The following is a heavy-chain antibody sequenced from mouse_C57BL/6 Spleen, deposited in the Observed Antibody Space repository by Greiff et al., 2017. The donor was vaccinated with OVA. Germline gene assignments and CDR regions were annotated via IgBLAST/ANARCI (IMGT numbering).Heavy chain of an antibody. V-gene: IGHV1-82*01. J-gene: IGHJ2*01. Sequence: VQLQQSGPELVKPGASVKISCKASGYAFSSSWMNWVKQRPGKGLEWIGRIYPGDGDTNYNGKFKGKATLTADKSSSTAYMQLRILTSEDSAVYCCARRGSKGIYFDYWGQGTTLTVSS. CDR1: GYAFSSSW. CDR2: IYPGDGDT. CDR3: ARRGSKGIYFDY. D-gene: IGHD1-3*01.